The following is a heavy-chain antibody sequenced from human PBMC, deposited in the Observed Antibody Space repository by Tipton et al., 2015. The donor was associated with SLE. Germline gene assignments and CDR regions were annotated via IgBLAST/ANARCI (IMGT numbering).Heavy chain of an antibody. D-gene: IGHD6-13*01. CDR3: ARWGMGSSWGY. J-gene: IGHJ4*02. CDR2: INHSGST. Sequence: TLSLTCAVYGGSFSGYYWSWIRQPPGKGLEWIGEINHSGSTNYNPSLKSRVTLSVDTSKNQFSLKLSSVTAADTAVYYCARWGMGSSWGYWGQGTLVTVSS. CDR1: GGSFSGYY. V-gene: IGHV4-34*01.